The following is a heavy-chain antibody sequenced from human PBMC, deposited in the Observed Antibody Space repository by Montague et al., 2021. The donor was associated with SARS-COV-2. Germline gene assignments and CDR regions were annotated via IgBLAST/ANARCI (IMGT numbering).Heavy chain of an antibody. V-gene: IGHV2-70*01. CDR1: GFSLSTSGMC. D-gene: IGHD4-17*01. CDR2: IDWDDDK. Sequence: PALVNPTPTLTLTCTFSGFSLSTSGMCLSWIRQPPGKALEWLALIDWDDDKYYSTSLKTRLTISKDTSKNQVVLTMTNMDPVDTATYYCARMTTVTYPYYYYYGMDVWGQRTTVTVSS. J-gene: IGHJ6*02. CDR3: ARMTTVTYPYYYYYGMDV.